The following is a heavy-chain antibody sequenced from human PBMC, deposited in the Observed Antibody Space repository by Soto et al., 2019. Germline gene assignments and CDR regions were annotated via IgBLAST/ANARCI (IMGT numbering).Heavy chain of an antibody. J-gene: IGHJ4*02. Sequence: SETLSLTCTVSGGSISSGDYYWSWIRQPPGKGLEWIGYIYYSGSTYYNPSLKSRVTISVDTSKNQFSLKLSSVTAADTAVYYCSRDGIAAAGHFDYWGQGTLVTVAS. CDR3: SRDGIAAAGHFDY. V-gene: IGHV4-30-4*01. CDR1: GGSISSGDYY. CDR2: IYYSGST. D-gene: IGHD6-13*01.